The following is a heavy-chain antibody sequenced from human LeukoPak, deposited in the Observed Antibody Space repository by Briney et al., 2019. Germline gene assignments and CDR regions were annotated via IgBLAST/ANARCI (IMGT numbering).Heavy chain of an antibody. Sequence: SETLSLTCTVSGVSIIMDGYYWNWIRQPPGKGLEWIGYIYYSGSTNYNPSLKSRVTISVDTSKNQFSLKLSSVTAADTAVYYCARPRGSPDDAFDIWGQGTMVTVSS. J-gene: IGHJ3*02. CDR2: IYYSGST. D-gene: IGHD6-13*01. CDR3: ARPRGSPDDAFDI. V-gene: IGHV4-61*08. CDR1: GVSIIMDGYY.